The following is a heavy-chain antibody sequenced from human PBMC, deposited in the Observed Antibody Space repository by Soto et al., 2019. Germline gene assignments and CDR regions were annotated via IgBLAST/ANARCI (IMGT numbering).Heavy chain of an antibody. CDR3: ARIRRGGGSCDVDY. CDR2: IFSNDEK. V-gene: IGHV2-26*01. CDR1: GFSLSNARMG. J-gene: IGHJ4*02. Sequence: QVTLKESGPVLVNPTETLTLTCTVSGFSLSNARMGVSWIRQPPGKALEWLAHIFSNDEKSYSTSLKSRLTIAKDSSKSQVVLSMTSMDPVDTATYYCARIRRGGGSCDVDYWGQGTLVTVSS. D-gene: IGHD2-15*01.